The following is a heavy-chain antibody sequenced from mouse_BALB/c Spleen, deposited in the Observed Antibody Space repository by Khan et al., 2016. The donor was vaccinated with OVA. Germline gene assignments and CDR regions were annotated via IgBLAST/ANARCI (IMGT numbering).Heavy chain of an antibody. CDR3: ARGRTN. CDR1: GYSITSDYA. Sequence: EVQLQESGPGLVKPSQSLSLTCTVTGYSITSDYACYWIRQLPRNTLEWMGYIRHSGNRSYHPSLQSRISITRDTSNNQFFLQLNSMTTEDTAIYYCARGRTNWGQGTTVTVSS. CDR2: IRHSGNR. V-gene: IGHV3-2*02. J-gene: IGHJ4*01.